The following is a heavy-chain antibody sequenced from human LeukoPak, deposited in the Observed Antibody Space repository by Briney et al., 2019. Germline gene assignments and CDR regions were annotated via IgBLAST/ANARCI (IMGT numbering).Heavy chain of an antibody. CDR3: ASLGYCSSTSCAEYFQH. J-gene: IGHJ1*01. V-gene: IGHV3-7*01. CDR1: GFTFSSYW. D-gene: IGHD2-2*01. Sequence: GGSLRLSCAASGFTFSSYWMSWVRQAPGKGLEWVVNIKQDGSEKYYVDSVKGRFTISRDNAKNSLYLQMNSLRAEDTAVYYCASLGYCSSTSCAEYFQHWGQGTLVTVSS. CDR2: IKQDGSEK.